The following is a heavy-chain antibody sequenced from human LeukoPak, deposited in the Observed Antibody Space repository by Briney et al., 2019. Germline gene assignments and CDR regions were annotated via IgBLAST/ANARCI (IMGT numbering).Heavy chain of an antibody. CDR2: ISADGGGT. V-gene: IGHV3-43*02. Sequence: GGSLRLSCAASGFTFGDYAMHWVRQAAGKGLEWVSPISADGGGTYYAESVKGRFTISRDNSKKSLYLQMNSVRTDDSALYFCAKTTTMIRKGAFHIWGQGTMVTVSS. CDR1: GFTFGDYA. D-gene: IGHD3-10*01. J-gene: IGHJ3*02. CDR3: AKTTTMIRKGAFHI.